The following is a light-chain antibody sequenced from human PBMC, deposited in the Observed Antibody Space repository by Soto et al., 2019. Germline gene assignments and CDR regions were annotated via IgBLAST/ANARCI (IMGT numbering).Light chain of an antibody. CDR1: SSNIGAGYD. CDR2: NNN. V-gene: IGLV1-40*01. CDR3: QSYDSSLSGVV. J-gene: IGLJ2*01. Sequence: QPVLTQPPSVSVAPGQRVTISCTGSSSNIGAGYDVHWYQQLPGTAPKLLIYNNNNRPSGVPDRFSGSKSVTSASLAITGLQADDEADYYCQSYDSSLSGVVFGGGTKLTVL.